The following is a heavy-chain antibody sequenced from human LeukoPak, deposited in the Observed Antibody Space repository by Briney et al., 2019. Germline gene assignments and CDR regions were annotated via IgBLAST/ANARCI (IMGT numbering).Heavy chain of an antibody. Sequence: ASVKVSCKAPGYTFTGYYLHWVRQAPGQGLEWMGWIHPNSGGTSYAQRFQGRVTMTRDTSISTAYMELSSLRSDDTALYFCARLASVPGWGQGTLVTVSS. V-gene: IGHV1-2*02. CDR3: ARLASVPG. D-gene: IGHD6-19*01. CDR2: IHPNSGGT. J-gene: IGHJ1*01. CDR1: GYTFTGYY.